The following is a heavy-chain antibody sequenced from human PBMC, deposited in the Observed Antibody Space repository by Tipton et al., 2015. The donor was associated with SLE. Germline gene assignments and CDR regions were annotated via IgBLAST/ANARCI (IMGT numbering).Heavy chain of an antibody. CDR3: ARVKRYYDSRGSTWYFYYYMDV. Sequence: TLSLTCAVYGGSFGDDYWSWIRQPPGKGLEWIGEINHSGGTNDNPSLKSRVTISVDTSKNQFSLTLSSVTAADTAVYYCARVKRYYDSRGSTWYFYYYMDVWGKGTTVAVSS. CDR2: INHSGGT. V-gene: IGHV4-34*01. J-gene: IGHJ6*03. CDR1: GGSFGDDY. D-gene: IGHD3-22*01.